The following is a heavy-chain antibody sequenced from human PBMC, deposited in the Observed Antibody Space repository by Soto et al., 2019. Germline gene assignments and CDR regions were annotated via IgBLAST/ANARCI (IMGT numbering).Heavy chain of an antibody. CDR2: IYTESGT. D-gene: IGHD1-26*01. Sequence: EVQLVESGGGLIQFGGSLRLSCAASGFTVSSNYMTWVRQAPGEGLEWVSVIYTESGTSYADTVKGRFTVSRDNSRNTVYLQMNRLTADDTAVYYCARGVPVGTIGRFYFDFWGQGTLVTVSS. CDR1: GFTVSSNY. V-gene: IGHV3-53*01. CDR3: ARGVPVGTIGRFYFDF. J-gene: IGHJ4*02.